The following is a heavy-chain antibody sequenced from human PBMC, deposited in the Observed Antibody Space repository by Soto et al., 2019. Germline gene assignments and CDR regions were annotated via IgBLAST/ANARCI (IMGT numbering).Heavy chain of an antibody. CDR2: VNHSGST. Sequence: PSETLSLTCAVYGGSFSGYYWSWIRQPPGKGLEWIGEVNHSGSTNYNPSLKSRVTISVDTSKNQFSLKLSSVTAADTAVYYRARGRTLHDYRGQGTLVTVSS. CDR1: GGSFSGYY. J-gene: IGHJ4*02. V-gene: IGHV4-34*01. CDR3: ARGRTLHDY.